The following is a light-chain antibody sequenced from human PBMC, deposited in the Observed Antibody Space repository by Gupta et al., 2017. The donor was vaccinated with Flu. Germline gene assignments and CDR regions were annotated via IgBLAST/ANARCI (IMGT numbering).Light chain of an antibody. CDR2: GAS. CDR1: QSVLDSSNNRNC. CDR3: QQYISSPLT. J-gene: IGKJ3*01. Sequence: SLGERATINCKSSQSVLDSSNNRNCLAWFQQRPGQAPKLLIYGASARATGVPDRFTGSGSETDFTLTISSLQTEDVAVYYCQQYISSPLTFGPGTKVEIK. V-gene: IGKV4-1*01.